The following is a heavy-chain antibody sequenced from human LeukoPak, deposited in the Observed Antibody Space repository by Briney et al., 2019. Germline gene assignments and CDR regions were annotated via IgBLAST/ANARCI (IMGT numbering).Heavy chain of an antibody. CDR2: ISGSGGTT. V-gene: IGHV3-23*01. Sequence: PGGSLRLSCAASGFIFSSYAMSWVRQAPGKGLEWVSAISGSGGTTYYADSVKGRFTISRDNAKNSLYLQMNSLRAEDTAVYYCARGTNWSPLDFDYWGQGTLVTVSS. J-gene: IGHJ4*02. D-gene: IGHD1-20*01. CDR3: ARGTNWSPLDFDY. CDR1: GFIFSSYA.